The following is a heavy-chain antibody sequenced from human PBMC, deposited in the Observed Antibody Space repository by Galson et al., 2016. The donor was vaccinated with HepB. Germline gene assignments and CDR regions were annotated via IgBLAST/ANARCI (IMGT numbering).Heavy chain of an antibody. Sequence: ETLSLTCTVSGGSISSGSHYWGWIRQPPGKGLEWIGSIYYSGNTHYNPSLKSRVTISVDTSKNQFSLKLNSVTAADTAVYFCARREGVHYSDRSDLADDAFNIWGPGTMVTVSS. CDR1: GGSISSGSHY. CDR3: ARREGVHYSDRSDLADDAFNI. CDR2: IYYSGNT. J-gene: IGHJ3*02. D-gene: IGHD3-22*01. V-gene: IGHV4-39*01.